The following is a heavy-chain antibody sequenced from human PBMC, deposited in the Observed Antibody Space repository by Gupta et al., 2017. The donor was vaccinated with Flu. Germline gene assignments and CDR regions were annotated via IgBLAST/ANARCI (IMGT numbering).Heavy chain of an antibody. D-gene: IGHD1-26*01. CDR3: ARSWSAERASDY. CDR1: GLTFSTYS. J-gene: IGHJ4*02. CDR2: ISSSSSYI. V-gene: IGHV3-21*01. Sequence: DVKVVESGGGLFKPGGSLRLSCAASGLTFSTYSMNWVRQAPGKGLEWVSFISSSSSYIYYAYSVKGRFTISRDNAKNSLYLQMNSLRAEDTAVYYCARSWSAERASDYWGQGALVTVSS.